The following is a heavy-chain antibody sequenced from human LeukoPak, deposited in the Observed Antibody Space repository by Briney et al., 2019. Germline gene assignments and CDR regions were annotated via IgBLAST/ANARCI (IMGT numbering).Heavy chain of an antibody. CDR1: GFAFDDYG. CDR2: VNWDGSAT. D-gene: IGHD5/OR15-5a*01. V-gene: IGHV3-20*04. Sequence: GGSLRLSCVASGFAFDDYGLGWVRQIPGKGLEWVSGVNWDGSATNYAESVKGRFTISRDNAKNSLYLQMNSLRAEDTAVYFCASTIVSTVYPAGWYFDLWGRGTLVTVSS. CDR3: ASTIVSTVYPAGWYFDL. J-gene: IGHJ2*01.